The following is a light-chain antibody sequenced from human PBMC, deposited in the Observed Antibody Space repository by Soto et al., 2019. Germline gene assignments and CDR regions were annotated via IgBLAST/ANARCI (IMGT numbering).Light chain of an antibody. V-gene: IGKV3-20*01. CDR2: GAS. J-gene: IGKJ1*01. CDR3: QQYGSSSWT. CDR1: HTVSGNY. Sequence: EVVLTQSPGTLSLYPGDRATLSCRTSHTVSGNYLAWYQQKLGQAPRLLIYGASSRATGIPDRFSGSGSGTDFTLTISRLEPEDFAVYYCQQYGSSSWTFGQGTKVDIK.